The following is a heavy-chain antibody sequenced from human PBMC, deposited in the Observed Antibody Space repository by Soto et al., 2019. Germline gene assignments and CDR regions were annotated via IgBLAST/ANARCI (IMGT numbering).Heavy chain of an antibody. J-gene: IGHJ5*02. Sequence: PSEPLSLTCTVSGGSISSSSYYWGWIRQPPGKGLEWIGSIYYSGSTYYNPSLKSRVTISVDTSKNQFSLKLSSVTAADTAVYYCARLPLWYYYDSSGYGNWFDPWGQGTLVTVAS. CDR3: ARLPLWYYYDSSGYGNWFDP. CDR1: GGSISSSSYY. D-gene: IGHD3-22*01. CDR2: IYYSGST. V-gene: IGHV4-39*01.